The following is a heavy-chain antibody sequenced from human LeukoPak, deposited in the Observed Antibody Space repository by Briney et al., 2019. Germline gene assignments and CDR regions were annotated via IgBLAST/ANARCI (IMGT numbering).Heavy chain of an antibody. CDR2: IYYSGST. V-gene: IGHV4-39*01. D-gene: IGHD6-13*01. J-gene: IGHJ4*02. CDR1: GGSISSSSYY. Sequence: SETLSLTCTVSGGSISSSSYYWRWIRQPPGKGLEWIGSIYYSGSTYYNPSLKSRVTISVDTSKNQFSLKLSSVTAADTAVYYCARLAAAATVVGYWGQGTLITVSS. CDR3: ARLAAAATVVGY.